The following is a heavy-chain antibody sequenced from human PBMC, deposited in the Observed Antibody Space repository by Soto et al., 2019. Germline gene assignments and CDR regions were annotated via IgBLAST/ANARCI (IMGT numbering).Heavy chain of an antibody. Sequence: GALRLSCAASGFTFSSYGMHWVRQAPGKGLEWVAVIWYDGSNKYYADSVKGRFTISRDNSKNTLYLQMNSLRAEDTAVYYCARASVVVVADDAFDIWGQGTMVTVS. CDR1: GFTFSSYG. CDR3: ARASVVVVADDAFDI. J-gene: IGHJ3*02. V-gene: IGHV3-33*01. D-gene: IGHD2-15*01. CDR2: IWYDGSNK.